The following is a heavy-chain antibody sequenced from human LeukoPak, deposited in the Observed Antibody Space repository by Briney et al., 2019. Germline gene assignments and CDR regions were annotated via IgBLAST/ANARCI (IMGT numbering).Heavy chain of an antibody. Sequence: SETLSLTCTVSGGSISSYYWSWIRQPAGKGLEWIGRIYTSGSTNYNPSLKSRVTISVDTSRNQFSLKLSSVTAADTAVYYCATQSGYSYGLRSHPTKYWGQGTLVTVSS. CDR2: IYTSGST. CDR3: ATQSGYSYGLRSHPTKY. CDR1: GGSISSYY. D-gene: IGHD5-18*01. J-gene: IGHJ4*02. V-gene: IGHV4-4*07.